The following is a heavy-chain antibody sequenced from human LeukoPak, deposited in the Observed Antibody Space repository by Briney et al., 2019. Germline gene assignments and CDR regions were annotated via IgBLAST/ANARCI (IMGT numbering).Heavy chain of an antibody. CDR1: GFTFSSYS. CDR3: ARSDYGDYGSFDY. J-gene: IGHJ4*02. CDR2: ISSSSSYI. Sequence: KPGGSLRLSCAASGFTFSSYSMNWVRQAPGKGLEWVSSISSSSSYIYYADSVKGRFTISRDNAKNSLYLQMNSLRAEDTAVYYCARSDYGDYGSFDYWGQGTLVTVSS. V-gene: IGHV3-21*01. D-gene: IGHD4-17*01.